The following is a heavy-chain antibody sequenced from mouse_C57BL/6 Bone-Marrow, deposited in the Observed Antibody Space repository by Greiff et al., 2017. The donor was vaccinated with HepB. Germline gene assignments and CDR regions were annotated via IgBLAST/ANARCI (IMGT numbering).Heavy chain of an antibody. CDR2: IYPGDGDT. D-gene: IGHD1-3*01. CDR3: ARGSSTH. Sequence: QVQLQQSGPELVKPGASVKISCKASGYAFSSSCMNWVKQRPGKGLEWIGRIYPGDGDTNYNGKFKGKATLTADKSSSTAYMQLSSLTSEDSAVYFCARGSSTHWGQGTTLTVSS. CDR1: GYAFSSSC. V-gene: IGHV1-82*01. J-gene: IGHJ2*01.